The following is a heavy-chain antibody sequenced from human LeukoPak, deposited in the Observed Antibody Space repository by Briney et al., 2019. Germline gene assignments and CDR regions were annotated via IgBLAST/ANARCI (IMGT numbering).Heavy chain of an antibody. D-gene: IGHD3-3*01. J-gene: IGHJ5*02. V-gene: IGHV4-39*07. CDR2: IYYTGST. CDR1: GGSISSSNYY. Sequence: SETLSLTCTVSGGSISSSNYYWGWIRQPPGKGLEWIGNIYYTGSTYYNPSLKSRVTISVDTSKNQFSLKLSSVTAADTAVYYCARAFWSGYYVDHWGQGTLVTVSS. CDR3: ARAFWSGYYVDH.